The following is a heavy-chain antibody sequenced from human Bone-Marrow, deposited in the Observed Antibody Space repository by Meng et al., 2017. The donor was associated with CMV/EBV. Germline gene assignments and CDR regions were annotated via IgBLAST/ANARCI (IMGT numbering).Heavy chain of an antibody. Sequence: GGSLRLSCAASGFSFSNYWMTWVRQAPGKGLEWVANIKQDGSEKYYVASVKGRFTISRGNAKNSLYLQMNDLRGDDTAVYYCTRSMDVWGQGTTVTVSS. V-gene: IGHV3-7*01. CDR2: IKQDGSEK. J-gene: IGHJ6*02. CDR3: TRSMDV. CDR1: GFSFSNYW.